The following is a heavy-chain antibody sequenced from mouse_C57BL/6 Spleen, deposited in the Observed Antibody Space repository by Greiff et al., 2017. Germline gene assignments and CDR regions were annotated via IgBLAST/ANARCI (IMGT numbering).Heavy chain of an antibody. CDR3: ARGGFFDY. CDR2: IHPNSGST. Sequence: QVQLKQPGAELVKPGASVKLSCKASGYTFTSYWMHWVKQRPGQGLEWIGMIHPNSGSTYYNEKFKSKTTLTVDKSSSTAYMQLSSLTSEDSAVYYCARGGFFDYWGQGTTLTVSS. V-gene: IGHV1-64*01. CDR1: GYTFTSYW. J-gene: IGHJ2*01.